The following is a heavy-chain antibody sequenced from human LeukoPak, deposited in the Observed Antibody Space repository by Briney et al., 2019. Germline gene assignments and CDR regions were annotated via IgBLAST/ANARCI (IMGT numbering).Heavy chain of an antibody. CDR2: IYLGDSDT. CDR3: ARHPGGCGGDCYPDY. V-gene: IGHV5-51*01. D-gene: IGHD2-21*02. CDR1: GYNLTNYW. Sequence: GESLKISCKGSGYNLTNYWIGWVRQMPGKGLEWMGIIYLGDSDTKYSPSFQGQVTISADKSISTAYLQWSSLKASDTAMYYCARHPGGCGGDCYPDYWGQGTLVTVSS. J-gene: IGHJ4*02.